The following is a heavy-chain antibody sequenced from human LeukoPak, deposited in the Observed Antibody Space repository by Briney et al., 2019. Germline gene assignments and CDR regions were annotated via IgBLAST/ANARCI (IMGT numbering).Heavy chain of an antibody. D-gene: IGHD3-10*01. Sequence: ASVKVSCKASGGTFSSYAISWVRQAPGQGLEWMGGFIPIFGTANYAQKFQGRVTITTDESTSTAYMELSSLRSEDTAVYYCARSAIWFGELLYPPDYWGQGTLVTVSS. CDR2: FIPIFGTA. CDR3: ARSAIWFGELLYPPDY. J-gene: IGHJ4*02. V-gene: IGHV1-69*05. CDR1: GGTFSSYA.